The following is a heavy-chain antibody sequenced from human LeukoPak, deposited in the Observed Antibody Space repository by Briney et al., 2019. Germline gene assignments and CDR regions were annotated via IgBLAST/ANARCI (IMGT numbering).Heavy chain of an antibody. V-gene: IGHV4-59*01. CDR1: GGSISSYY. CDR2: IYYSGST. J-gene: IGHJ3*02. CDR3: ARRNDSSGYLDAFDI. D-gene: IGHD3-22*01. Sequence: SETLSLTCTVSGGSISSYYWSWIRQPPGKGLEWIGYIYYSGSTNYNPSLKSRVTISVDTSKNQFSLKLSSVTAADTAVYYCARRNDSSGYLDAFDIWGQGTMVTVSS.